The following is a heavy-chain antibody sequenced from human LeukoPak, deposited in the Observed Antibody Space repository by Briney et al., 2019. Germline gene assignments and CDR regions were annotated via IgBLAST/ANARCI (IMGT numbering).Heavy chain of an antibody. J-gene: IGHJ5*02. Sequence: GGSLRLSCAASGFTFSDYYMSWIRQAPGKGLEWVSYISSSGSTIYYADSVKGRFTISRDNANNSLYLQMNSLRAEDTAVYYCAKSVWGSSGYYPNWFDPWGQGTLVTVSS. D-gene: IGHD3-22*01. CDR3: AKSVWGSSGYYPNWFDP. CDR1: GFTFSDYY. CDR2: ISSSGSTI. V-gene: IGHV3-11*01.